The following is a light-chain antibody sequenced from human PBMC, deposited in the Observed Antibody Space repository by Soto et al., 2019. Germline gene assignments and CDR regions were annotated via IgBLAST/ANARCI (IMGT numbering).Light chain of an antibody. V-gene: IGKV3-15*01. J-gene: IGKJ5*01. Sequence: EIVLTQSPGTLSLSPGERATLSCRASQSVSNNYLAWYQQKPGQAPRLLIYGASTRATGIPARFSGSGSGTEFTLIISSLQSEDFAVYYCQQYNKWPLITFGQGTRLEIK. CDR2: GAS. CDR3: QQYNKWPLIT. CDR1: QSVSNN.